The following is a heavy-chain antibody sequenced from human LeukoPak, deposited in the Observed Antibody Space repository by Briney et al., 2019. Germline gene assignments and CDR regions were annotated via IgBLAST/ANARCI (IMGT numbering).Heavy chain of an antibody. J-gene: IGHJ4*02. CDR3: ARGASFDY. V-gene: IGHV3-7*01. Sequence: GGSLRLSCAASGFTFSSYGMHWVRQAPGKGLEWVANIKQDGSEKYYVDSVKGRFTISRDNAKNSLYLQMNSLRAEDTAVYYCARGASFDYWGQGTLVTVSS. CDR1: GFTFSSYG. D-gene: IGHD1-26*01. CDR2: IKQDGSEK.